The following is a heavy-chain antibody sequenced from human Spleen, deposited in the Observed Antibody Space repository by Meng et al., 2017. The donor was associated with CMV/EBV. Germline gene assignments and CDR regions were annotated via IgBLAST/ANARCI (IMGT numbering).Heavy chain of an antibody. Sequence: SGYFFTDYYVHWVRQVPGQGLEWLGWFNPSTDATNYPQKFQGRVSMTGDKSVSTAYLELRNLRADDTALYFCAKPPRRLNADTVLDLWGQGTLVTVSS. CDR1: GYFFTDYY. J-gene: IGHJ5*02. CDR2: FNPSTDAT. V-gene: IGHV1-2*02. D-gene: IGHD6-6*01. CDR3: AKPPRRLNADTVLDL.